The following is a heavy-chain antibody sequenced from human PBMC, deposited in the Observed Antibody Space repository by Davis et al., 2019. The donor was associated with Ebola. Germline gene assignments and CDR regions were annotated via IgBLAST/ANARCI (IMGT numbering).Heavy chain of an antibody. CDR1: GFTFGDYA. CDR2: ISRAGEST. Sequence: PSETLSLTCAASGFTFGDYAMSWVRQAPGKGLEWVSTISRAGESTYYGDSVRGRFTISRDNSMNTVYVQMYSLRAGDTAVYYCAKGGFYLYMDVWGKGTTVTVSS. D-gene: IGHD3-16*02. CDR3: AKGGFYLYMDV. J-gene: IGHJ6*03. V-gene: IGHV3-23*01.